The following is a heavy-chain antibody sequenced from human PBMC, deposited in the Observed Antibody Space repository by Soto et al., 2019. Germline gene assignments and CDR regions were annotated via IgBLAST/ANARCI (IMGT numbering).Heavy chain of an antibody. Sequence: QVQLQQWGAGLLKPSETLSLTCAVYGGSFSGYYWSWIRQPPGKGLEWIGEINHSGSTNYNPSLKSRVTISVDPSKNQFSLKLSSVTAADTAVYYCARGSLVMRYYDSSGYYNYWGQGTLVTVSS. V-gene: IGHV4-34*01. D-gene: IGHD3-22*01. J-gene: IGHJ4*02. CDR3: ARGSLVMRYYDSSGYYNY. CDR1: GGSFSGYY. CDR2: INHSGST.